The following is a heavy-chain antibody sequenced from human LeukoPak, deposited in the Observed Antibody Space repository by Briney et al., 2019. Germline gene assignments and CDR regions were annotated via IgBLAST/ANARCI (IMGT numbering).Heavy chain of an antibody. J-gene: IGHJ4*02. V-gene: IGHV3-21*01. CDR3: ARFTVVIPRLDY. D-gene: IGHD4-23*01. CDR1: GFTFDDYA. Sequence: GGSLRLSCTASGFTFDDYAMHWVRQAPGKGLEWVSSISMSSNYIYYADSVKGRFTISRDNAQNSLYLQMNSLRAEDTAVYYCARFTVVIPRLDYWGQGTLVTVSS. CDR2: ISMSSNYI.